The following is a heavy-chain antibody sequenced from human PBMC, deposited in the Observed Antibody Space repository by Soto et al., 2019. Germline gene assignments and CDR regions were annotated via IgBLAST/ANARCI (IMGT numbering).Heavy chain of an antibody. CDR1: GFTFDDYG. CDR2: INWNGGST. CDR3: ARDPNYGDYTSYYGMDV. V-gene: IGHV3-20*04. D-gene: IGHD4-17*01. J-gene: IGHJ6*02. Sequence: GESLKISCAASGFTFDDYGMSWVRQAPGKGLEWVSGINWNGGSTGYADSVKGRFTISRDNAKNSLYLQMNSLGAEDTALYYCARDPNYGDYTSYYGMDVWGQGTTVTVSS.